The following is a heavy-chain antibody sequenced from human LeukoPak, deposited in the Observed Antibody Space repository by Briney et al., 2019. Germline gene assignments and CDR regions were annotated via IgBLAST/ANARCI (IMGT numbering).Heavy chain of an antibody. CDR2: INPPTGAA. J-gene: IGHJ4*02. Sequence: GASVKVSCKVSGYTFIENYIHLVRQAPGQGLGWMGLINPPTGAANSSQKFPGRVTMTRATSISTAYMHLTRLKFGDTAVYYCARGKSGYSPWGQRTPVTVSS. CDR1: GYTFIENY. D-gene: IGHD3-3*01. V-gene: IGHV1-2*02. CDR3: ARGKSGYSP.